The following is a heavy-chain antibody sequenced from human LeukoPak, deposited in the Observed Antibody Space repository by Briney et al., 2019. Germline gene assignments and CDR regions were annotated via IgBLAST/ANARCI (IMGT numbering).Heavy chain of an antibody. V-gene: IGHV1-18*01. D-gene: IGHD6-13*01. Sequence: ASVKVSCKASGYTFTSYGISWVRQAPGQGLEWMGWISANNGNRNYAQKLQGRVTMTTDTSTSTAYMELRSLISDDTAMYYCARMFRSSWYINWFDPWGQGTLVTVSS. CDR1: GYTFTSYG. CDR3: ARMFRSSWYINWFDP. J-gene: IGHJ5*02. CDR2: ISANNGNR.